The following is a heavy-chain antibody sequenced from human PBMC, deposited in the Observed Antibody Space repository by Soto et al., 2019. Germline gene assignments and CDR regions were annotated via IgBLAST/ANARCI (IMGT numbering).Heavy chain of an antibody. CDR3: ARADNWNYSVDY. Sequence: SETLSLTCTVSGGSISSGDYYWSWIRQPPGKGLEWIGYIYYSGSTYYNPSLKSRVTISVDTSKNQFSLKLSSVTAADTAVYYCARADNWNYSVDYWGRGTLVTVSS. V-gene: IGHV4-30-4*01. CDR2: IYYSGST. CDR1: GGSISSGDYY. J-gene: IGHJ4*02. D-gene: IGHD1-7*01.